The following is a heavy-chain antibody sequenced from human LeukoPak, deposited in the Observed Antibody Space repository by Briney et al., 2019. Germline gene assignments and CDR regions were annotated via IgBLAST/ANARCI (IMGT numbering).Heavy chain of an antibody. D-gene: IGHD1-26*01. V-gene: IGHV1-2*02. CDR3: ARGAEWDSVSPRYGWFDP. CDR1: GYTFTGYY. CDR2: ISPNSGGT. Sequence: ASVKVSCKASGYTFTGYYLHWVRQAPGQGLEWMGWISPNSGGTNYAQKFQGRVTMTRDTSISTAYMELSRLTSDDTAVYYCARGAEWDSVSPRYGWFDPWGQGTLVTVSS. J-gene: IGHJ5*01.